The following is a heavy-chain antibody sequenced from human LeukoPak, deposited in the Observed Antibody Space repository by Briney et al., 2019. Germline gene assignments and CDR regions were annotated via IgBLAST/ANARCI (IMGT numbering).Heavy chain of an antibody. Sequence: QPGGSLRLSCAASGFTFSSYGMHWVRQAPGKGLEWVAVISYDGSNKYYADSVKGRFTISRDNSKNTLYLQMNSLRAEDTAVYYCAKGSEQVLRFLEWLLTLDYWGQGTLVTVSS. V-gene: IGHV3-30*18. D-gene: IGHD3-3*01. CDR2: ISYDGSNK. J-gene: IGHJ4*02. CDR1: GFTFSSYG. CDR3: AKGSEQVLRFLEWLLTLDY.